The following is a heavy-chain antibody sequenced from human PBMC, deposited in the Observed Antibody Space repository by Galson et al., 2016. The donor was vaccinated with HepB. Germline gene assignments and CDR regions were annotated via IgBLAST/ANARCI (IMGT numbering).Heavy chain of an antibody. D-gene: IGHD3-3*01. CDR2: IGSSGSPI. Sequence: SLRLSCAASGFTFSNFSMDWVRQAPGKGLEWLSHIGSSGSPIYYADSVKGRFTISRDNARDSVWLQMNSLRDDDTAVYYCARGLYYNSFDLWGQGTMVTVSS. V-gene: IGHV3-48*02. J-gene: IGHJ3*01. CDR3: ARGLYYNSFDL. CDR1: GFTFSNFS.